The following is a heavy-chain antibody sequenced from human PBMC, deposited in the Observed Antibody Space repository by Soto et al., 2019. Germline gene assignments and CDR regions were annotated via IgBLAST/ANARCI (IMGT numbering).Heavy chain of an antibody. CDR1: GGSFSGYY. V-gene: IGHV4-34*01. Sequence: SETLSLTCAVYGGSFSGYYWSWIRQPPGKGLEWIGEINHSRSTNYNPSLKSRVTISVDTSKNQFSLRASDTAMYYCARQIYDSDTGPNFQYYFDSWGQGTPVTSPQ. J-gene: IGHJ4*02. CDR3: ARQIYDSDTGPNFQYYFDS. D-gene: IGHD3-22*01. CDR2: INHSRST.